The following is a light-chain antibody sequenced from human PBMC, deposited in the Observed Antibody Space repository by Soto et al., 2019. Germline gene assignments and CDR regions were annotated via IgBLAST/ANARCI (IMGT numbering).Light chain of an antibody. Sequence: LTXPASVSGSPGQSITISCTGTSSDVGSYNYVSWYQQHPGKAPKLMIYEVSNRPSGVSNRFSGSKSGNTASLTISGLQAEDEADYYCISYTSSSTLYVFGTGTKVTVL. CDR1: SSDVGSYNY. CDR3: ISYTSSSTLYV. J-gene: IGLJ1*01. V-gene: IGLV2-14*01. CDR2: EVS.